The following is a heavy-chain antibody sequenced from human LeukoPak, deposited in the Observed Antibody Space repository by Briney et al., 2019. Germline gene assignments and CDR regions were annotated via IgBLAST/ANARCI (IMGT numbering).Heavy chain of an antibody. V-gene: IGHV1-8*01. CDR2: MNPNSGNT. D-gene: IGHD2-15*01. J-gene: IGHJ6*02. CDR1: GYTFTSYD. CDR3: AGWRYYYYYGMDV. Sequence: ASVTVSCKASGYTFTSYDINWVRQATGQGLEGMGWMNPNSGNTGYAQKFQGRLTMTRNTSISTAYMELSSLRSEDTAVYYCAGWRYYYYYGMDVWGQGTTVTVSS.